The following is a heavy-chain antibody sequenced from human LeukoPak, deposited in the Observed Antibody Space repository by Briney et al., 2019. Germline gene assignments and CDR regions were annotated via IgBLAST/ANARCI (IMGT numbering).Heavy chain of an antibody. V-gene: IGHV3-21*01. D-gene: IGHD3-10*01. CDR3: ARVNSVLLWFGELSAHWFDP. Sequence: GGSLRLSCAASGFTFSTYSMNWLRLAPGKGLEWVSSISPDSNYKYYVDSVKGRFTISRDNAKNSLYLQMNSLRAEDTAVYYCARVNSVLLWFGELSAHWFDPWGQGTLVTVSS. CDR2: ISPDSNYK. J-gene: IGHJ5*02. CDR1: GFTFSTYS.